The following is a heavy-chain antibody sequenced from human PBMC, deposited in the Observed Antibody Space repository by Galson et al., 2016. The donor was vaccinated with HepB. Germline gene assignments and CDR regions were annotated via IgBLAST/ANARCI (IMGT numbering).Heavy chain of an antibody. CDR2: IYYSGSP. CDR1: GGSMSSTNYF. V-gene: IGHV4-39*01. D-gene: IGHD7-27*01. CDR3: ARPRASWGLGGQNYFDD. J-gene: IGHJ4*02. Sequence: SETLSLTCTVSGGSMSSTNYFWGWIRQPPGKGLDWIGNIYYSGSPYYNPSFNSRVTISIDTSKNQFSLKLTSVTAADTAVYFCARPRASWGLGGQNYFDDWGQGTLVTVSS.